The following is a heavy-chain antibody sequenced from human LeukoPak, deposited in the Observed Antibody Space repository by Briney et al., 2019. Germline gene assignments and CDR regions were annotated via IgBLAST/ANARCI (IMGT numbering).Heavy chain of an antibody. CDR1: GFTFTTYW. CDR3: AKDRSMVRGYDAFDI. Sequence: GGSLRLSCAASGFTFTTYWMSWVRQAPGKGLEWVANINQDGTEKYYVDSVKGRFTISRDNAKNSLYLQMNSLRAEDTALYYCAKDRSMVRGYDAFDIWGQGTMVTVSS. J-gene: IGHJ3*02. D-gene: IGHD3-10*01. CDR2: INQDGTEK. V-gene: IGHV3-7*03.